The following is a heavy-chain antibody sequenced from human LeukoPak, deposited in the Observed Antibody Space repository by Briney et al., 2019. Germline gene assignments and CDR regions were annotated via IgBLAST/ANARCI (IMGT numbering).Heavy chain of an antibody. J-gene: IGHJ5*02. D-gene: IGHD1-26*01. CDR2: LYSGGSI. V-gene: IGHV3-53*01. Sequence: GGSLRLSCAASGFTVSSNYMSWVRQAPGKGLEWVSVLYSGGSICYADSVKGRFTISRDNSKNTLYLQMNSLRAEDTAVYYCARGLYTSSSYNWFDPWGQGTLVTVSS. CDR1: GFTVSSNY. CDR3: ARGLYTSSSYNWFDP.